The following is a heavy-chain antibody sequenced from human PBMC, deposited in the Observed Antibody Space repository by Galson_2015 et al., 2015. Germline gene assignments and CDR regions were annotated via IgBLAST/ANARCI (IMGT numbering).Heavy chain of an antibody. CDR2: ISGSGSST. V-gene: IGHV3-23*01. Sequence: SLRLSFAASGFTFSTYAMSWVRQPPGKGLEWVSAISGSGSSTYYADSVRGRFTISRDNSRNTLYLQMNSPRVEDTAVYYCANLRLGGDAFDIWGQGTMVTVSS. J-gene: IGHJ3*02. CDR1: GFTFSTYA. D-gene: IGHD7-27*01. CDR3: ANLRLGGDAFDI.